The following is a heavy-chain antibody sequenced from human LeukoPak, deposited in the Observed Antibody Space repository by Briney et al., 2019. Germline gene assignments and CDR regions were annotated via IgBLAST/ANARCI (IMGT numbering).Heavy chain of an antibody. CDR2: ITSSSSTI. D-gene: IGHD1-26*01. CDR1: RFTFSSYS. Sequence: PGGSLRLSCAASRFTFSSYSMNWVRQAPGKGLEWVSYITSSSSTIYYADSVKGRFTISRDNAKNSLYLQMNSLRAEDTAVYYCAKAQDLKWEPKYYMDVWGKGTTVTISS. CDR3: AKAQDLKWEPKYYMDV. V-gene: IGHV3-48*01. J-gene: IGHJ6*03.